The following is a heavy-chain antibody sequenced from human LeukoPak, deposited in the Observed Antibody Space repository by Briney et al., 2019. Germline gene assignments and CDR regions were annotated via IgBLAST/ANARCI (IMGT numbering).Heavy chain of an antibody. CDR1: GYTFTGYY. V-gene: IGHV1-2*02. Sequence: ASVKVSCKASGYTFTGYYMHWVRQAPGQGLEWMGWINPNSGGTNYAQKFQGRVTMTRDTSISTAYMELSRLRSDDTAVYYCARRGIAAAGTTDYFDYWGQGTLVTVSS. CDR2: INPNSGGT. J-gene: IGHJ4*02. CDR3: ARRGIAAAGTTDYFDY. D-gene: IGHD6-13*01.